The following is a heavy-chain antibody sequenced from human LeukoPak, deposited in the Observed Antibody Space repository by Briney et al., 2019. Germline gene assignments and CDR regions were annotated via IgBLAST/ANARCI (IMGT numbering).Heavy chain of an antibody. D-gene: IGHD3-3*01. Sequence: GGSLRLSCAASGFTLSSYWMSWVRQAPGKGLEWVANIKQDGSEKYYVDSVKGRFTISRDNAKNSLYLQMNSLRAEDTAVYYCARANNPYYDFWSGPARGYYYMDVWGKGTTVTVSS. J-gene: IGHJ6*03. V-gene: IGHV3-7*01. CDR2: IKQDGSEK. CDR3: ARANNPYYDFWSGPARGYYYMDV. CDR1: GFTLSSYW.